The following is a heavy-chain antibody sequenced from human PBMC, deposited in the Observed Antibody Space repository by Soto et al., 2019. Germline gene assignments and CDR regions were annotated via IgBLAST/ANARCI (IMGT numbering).Heavy chain of an antibody. CDR3: ATWHEREHAFDV. CDR1: GLTISGKKY. J-gene: IGHJ3*01. Sequence: DVQLVESGGGLIQPGESLRLSCAAFGLTISGKKYVAWVRQAPGKGPEWVSALYDVDGSFYADSVTGRFTTSSDSSMTAVYLQMNDLRPDDTAVYYCATWHEREHAFDVWGQGTTVTISS. CDR2: LYDVDGS. V-gene: IGHV3-53*01. D-gene: IGHD1-1*01.